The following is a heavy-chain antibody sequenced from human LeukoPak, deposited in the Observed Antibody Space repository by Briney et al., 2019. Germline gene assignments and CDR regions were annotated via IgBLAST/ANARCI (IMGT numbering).Heavy chain of an antibody. Sequence: GGSLRLSCAASGFTVSSNYMSWVRQAPGKGLEWVSVIYSGGSTYYADSVKGRFTISRDNSKNTLYLQMNSLRAEDTAVYYCVRSESGYLYHYYYYGMDVWGQGTTVTVSS. CDR2: IYSGGST. CDR1: GFTVSSNY. J-gene: IGHJ6*02. CDR3: VRSESGYLYHYYYYGMDV. D-gene: IGHD3-3*01. V-gene: IGHV3-53*01.